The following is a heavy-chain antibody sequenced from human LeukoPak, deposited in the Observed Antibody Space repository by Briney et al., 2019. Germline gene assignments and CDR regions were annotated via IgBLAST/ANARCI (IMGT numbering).Heavy chain of an antibody. J-gene: IGHJ4*02. Sequence: GGSLRLSCAASGFTFSSYSMNWVRQAPGKGLEWVSYISSSSSTIYYADSVKGRFTISRDNAKNSLYLQMNSLRAEDTAVYYCAGDHTAYDFWSGPDPTGVSYFDYWGQGTLVTVSS. CDR1: GFTFSSYS. CDR3: AGDHTAYDFWSGPDPTGVSYFDY. D-gene: IGHD3-3*01. CDR2: ISSSSSTI. V-gene: IGHV3-48*01.